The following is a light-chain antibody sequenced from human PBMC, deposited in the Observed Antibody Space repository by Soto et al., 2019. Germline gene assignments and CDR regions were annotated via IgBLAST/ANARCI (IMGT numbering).Light chain of an antibody. V-gene: IGKV1-5*01. CDR2: DAS. CDR1: QSISSW. CDR3: QQYNSYLYT. Sequence: DIQMTQTPSTPSASVGDRVTMTCRASQSISSWLAWYQQKPGKAPKLLIYDASSLESGVPSRFSGSGSGTEFTLTISSLQPDDFATYYCQQYNSYLYTFGQGTKLEIK. J-gene: IGKJ2*01.